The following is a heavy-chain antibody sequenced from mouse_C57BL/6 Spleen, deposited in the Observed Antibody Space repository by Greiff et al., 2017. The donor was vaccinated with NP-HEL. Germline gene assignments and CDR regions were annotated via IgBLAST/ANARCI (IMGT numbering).Heavy chain of an antibody. V-gene: IGHV1-54*01. CDR1: GYAFTNYL. J-gene: IGHJ2*01. CDR3: AKATSGRIFDY. Sequence: LVESGAELVRPGTSVKVSCKASGYAFTNYLIEWVKQRPGQGLEWIGVINPGSGGTNYNEKFKGKATLTADKSSSTAYMQLSSLTSEDSAVYFCAKATSGRIFDYWGQGTTLTVSS. D-gene: IGHD1-1*01. CDR2: INPGSGGT.